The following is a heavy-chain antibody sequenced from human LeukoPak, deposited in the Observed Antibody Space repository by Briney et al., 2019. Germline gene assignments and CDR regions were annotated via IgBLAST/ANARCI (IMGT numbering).Heavy chain of an antibody. CDR3: TREEGDGSPGHYYYMDV. V-gene: IGHV3-7*01. CDR1: GFTFSSYW. CDR2: IKQDGSEK. J-gene: IGHJ6*03. Sequence: GGSLRPSCAASGFTFSSYWMSWVRQAPGKGLEWVANIKQDGSEKYYVDSVKGRFTISRDNAKNSLYLQMNSLRAEDTAVYYCTREEGDGSPGHYYYMDVWGKGTTVTVSS. D-gene: IGHD3-22*01.